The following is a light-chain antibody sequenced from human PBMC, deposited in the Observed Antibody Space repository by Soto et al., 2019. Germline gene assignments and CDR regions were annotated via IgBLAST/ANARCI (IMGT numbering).Light chain of an antibody. V-gene: IGKV1-33*01. CDR2: EAS. J-gene: IGKJ1*01. CDR3: QQYNNYLWT. CDR1: QDISNY. Sequence: DIQMTQSPSSLSASVGDRVTITCQASQDISNYLNWYQQKPGKAPKLLIYEASNLESGVPSRFSGSGSGTEFSLTISSLEPEDFATYYCQQYNNYLWTFGQGTKVDIK.